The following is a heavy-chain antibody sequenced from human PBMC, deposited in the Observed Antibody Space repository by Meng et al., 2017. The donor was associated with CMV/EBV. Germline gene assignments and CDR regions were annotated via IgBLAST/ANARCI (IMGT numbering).Heavy chain of an antibody. V-gene: IGHV3-30*02. CDR2: IRYDGSNK. J-gene: IGHJ4*02. D-gene: IGHD4-23*01. CDR3: ARRRGRHSGGGSYYFDY. CDR1: GFTFSSYG. Sequence: GGSLRLSCAASGFTFSSYGMHWVRQAPGKGLEWVAFIRYDGSNKYYADSVKGRFTISRDNAKNSLYLQMNSLRAEDTAVYYCARRRGRHSGGGSYYFDYWGQGTLVTVSS.